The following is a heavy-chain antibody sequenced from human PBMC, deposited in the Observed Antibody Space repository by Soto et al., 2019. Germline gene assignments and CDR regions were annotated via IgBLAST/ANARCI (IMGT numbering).Heavy chain of an antibody. Sequence: ESGGGLVQPGGSLRLSCAASGFTFSSYALGWVRQAPGRGLECVSAISGSGVSTFYADSVKGRFTISRDTSKNTLYLQMNTLTAEDTAVYYCAKDHRIWGRLVEYMDVWGQGTTVTVSS. V-gene: IGHV3-23*01. CDR2: ISGSGVST. J-gene: IGHJ6*02. D-gene: IGHD3-10*01. CDR1: GFTFSSYA. CDR3: AKDHRIWGRLVEYMDV.